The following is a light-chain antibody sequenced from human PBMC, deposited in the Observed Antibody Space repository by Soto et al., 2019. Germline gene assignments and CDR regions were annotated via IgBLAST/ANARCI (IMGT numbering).Light chain of an antibody. V-gene: IGKV1-17*01. CDR3: LHHNGYPPV. Sequence: DIQMTQSPSSLSASVGDTVTITCRASQHITNDCAWYQQEAGRAPKCLILLASRLQTGVPSRFSGSGSGTEFTLTISSLQPEDFATYYCLHHNGYPPVFGQGTKVEIK. J-gene: IGKJ2*01. CDR1: QHITND. CDR2: LAS.